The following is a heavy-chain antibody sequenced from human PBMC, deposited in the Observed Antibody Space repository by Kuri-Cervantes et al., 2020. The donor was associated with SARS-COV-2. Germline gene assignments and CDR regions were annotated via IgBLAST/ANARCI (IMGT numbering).Heavy chain of an antibody. CDR3: TTDSYGYDKYYYYYMDV. CDR1: GFTFSSYS. CDR2: IRSSSSYI. Sequence: GESLKISCAASGFTFSSYSMNWVRQARGKGLEWVSSIRSSSSYIYYADSVKGRFTISRDNAKNSLYLQMNSLRAEDTAVYYCTTDSYGYDKYYYYYMDVWGKGTTVTSP. V-gene: IGHV3-21*01. D-gene: IGHD5-18*01. J-gene: IGHJ6*03.